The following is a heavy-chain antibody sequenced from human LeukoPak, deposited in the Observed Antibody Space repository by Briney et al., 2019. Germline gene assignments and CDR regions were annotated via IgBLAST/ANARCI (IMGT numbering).Heavy chain of an antibody. Sequence: PGGSLRLSCAASGFTFSSYSMNWVRQAPGKGLEWVSSISSSSSYIYYADSVKGRFTISRDNAKNSLYLQMNSLRAEDTAVYYCARDSVVQSPRSLDAFDIWGQGTMVTVSS. J-gene: IGHJ3*02. CDR1: GFTFSSYS. CDR3: ARDSVVQSPRSLDAFDI. CDR2: ISSSSSYI. V-gene: IGHV3-21*01. D-gene: IGHD2-15*01.